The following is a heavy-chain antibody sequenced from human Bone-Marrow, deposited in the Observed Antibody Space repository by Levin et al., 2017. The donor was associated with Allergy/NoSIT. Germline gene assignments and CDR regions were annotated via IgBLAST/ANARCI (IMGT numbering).Heavy chain of an antibody. V-gene: IGHV5-51*01. CDR3: ARQLPYDSGSSDY. CDR1: GYNFVSYW. CDR2: VLPVDSST. J-gene: IGHJ4*02. Sequence: PGGSLRLSCQLSGYNFVSYWIGWLRQRPGQGLEWMGIVLPVDSSTRYSPSFQGHVTISVDRSINTAYLQWTSLKASDTAKYYCARQLPYDSGSSDYWGQGTVVIVS. D-gene: IGHD3-10*01.